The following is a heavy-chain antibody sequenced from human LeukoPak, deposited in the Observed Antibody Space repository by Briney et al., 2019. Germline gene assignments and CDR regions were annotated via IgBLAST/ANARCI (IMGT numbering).Heavy chain of an antibody. J-gene: IGHJ4*02. V-gene: IGHV3-23*01. CDR3: VKDPFGYYDSSGYYLGIVDY. CDR1: GFTFSNYA. D-gene: IGHD3-22*01. Sequence: GGSLRLSCAVSGFTFSNYAMSWVRQAPGKGLEWVSVISGSGGSTYYADSVKGRFTISGDNFKNTLYLQMNSLRAEDTAVYYCVKDPFGYYDSSGYYLGIVDYWGQGTLVTVSS. CDR2: ISGSGGST.